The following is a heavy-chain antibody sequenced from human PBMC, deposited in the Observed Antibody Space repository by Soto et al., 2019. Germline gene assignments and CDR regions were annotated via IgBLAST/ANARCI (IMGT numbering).Heavy chain of an antibody. CDR3: AKGVPGIAVAGTGYFQH. J-gene: IGHJ1*01. V-gene: IGHV3-21*04. Sequence: GGSLRLSCAASGFTFSSYSMNWVRQAPGKGLEWVSSISSSSSYIYYADSVKGRFTISRDNAKNSLYLQMNSLRAEDTAVYYRAKGVPGIAVAGTGYFQHWGQGTLVTVSS. D-gene: IGHD6-19*01. CDR1: GFTFSSYS. CDR2: ISSSSSYI.